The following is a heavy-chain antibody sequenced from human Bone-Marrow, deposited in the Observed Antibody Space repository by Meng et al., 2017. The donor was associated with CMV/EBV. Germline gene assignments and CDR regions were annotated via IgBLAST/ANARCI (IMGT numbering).Heavy chain of an antibody. V-gene: IGHV3-49*04. CDR3: TRLSYCGGDCYRGPIDY. D-gene: IGHD2-21*01. J-gene: IGHJ4*02. CDR2: IRSKAYGGTT. CDR1: GFTFGDYT. Sequence: GGSLRLSCIASGFTFGDYTITWVRQAPGKGLEWVGFIRSKAYGGTTEYAASVKGRFSISRDDSKSISYLQMNSLKTEDTAVYYCTRLSYCGGDCYRGPIDYCGQRTLVAASS.